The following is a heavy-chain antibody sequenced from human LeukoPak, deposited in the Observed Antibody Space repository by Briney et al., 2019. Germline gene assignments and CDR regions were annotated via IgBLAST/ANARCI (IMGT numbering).Heavy chain of an antibody. CDR1: GFTFSSYW. CDR3: ARGRTGGLTYYYDSSGYYDY. D-gene: IGHD3-22*01. J-gene: IGHJ4*02. Sequence: GGSLRLSCAASGFTFSSYWMSWVRQAPGKGLEWVANIKQDGSEKYYVDSVKGRFTISRDNAKNSLYLQMNSLRAEDTAVYYCARGRTGGLTYYYDSSGYYDYWGQGTLVTVSS. V-gene: IGHV3-7*01. CDR2: IKQDGSEK.